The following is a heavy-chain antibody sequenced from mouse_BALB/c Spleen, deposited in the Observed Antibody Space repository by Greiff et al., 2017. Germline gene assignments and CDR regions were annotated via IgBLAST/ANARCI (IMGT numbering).Heavy chain of an antibody. CDR2: ISYDGSN. CDR3: AKLGRYFDY. CDR1: GYSITSGYY. Sequence: EVKLMESGPGLVKPSQSLSLTCSVTGYSITSGYYWNWIRQFPGNKLEWMGYISYDGSNNYNPSLKNRISITRDTSKNQFFLKLNSVTTEDTATYYCAKLGRYFDYWGQGTTLTVSS. V-gene: IGHV3-6*02. J-gene: IGHJ2*01. D-gene: IGHD4-1*01.